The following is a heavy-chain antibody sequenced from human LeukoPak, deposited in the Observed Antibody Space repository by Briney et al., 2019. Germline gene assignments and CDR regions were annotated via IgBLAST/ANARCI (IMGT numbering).Heavy chain of an antibody. V-gene: IGHV3-66*01. CDR1: GFSVSSNY. D-gene: IGHD1-26*01. CDR3: ARDPYSGGYGDDYYYYMDV. Sequence: GGSLRLSCAASGFSVSSNYMTWVRQAPGKGLEWVSIIYSDGSAYYADSVKGRFTISRDNSKNTLYFQMNSLRAEDTAVYYCARDPYSGGYGDDYYYYMDVWGKGTTVTISS. CDR2: IYSDGSA. J-gene: IGHJ6*03.